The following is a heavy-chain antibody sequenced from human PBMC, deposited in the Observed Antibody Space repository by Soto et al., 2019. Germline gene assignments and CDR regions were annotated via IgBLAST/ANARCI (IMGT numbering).Heavy chain of an antibody. V-gene: IGHV4-59*01. J-gene: IGHJ4*02. CDR1: GGSISNDY. CDR3: ARGGGPTVTTNFEY. Sequence: PSETLSLTCTVSGGSISNDYWSWIRQPPGKGLEWIGYIYYSGSTNYNPSLKSRVTISVDTSKNQFSLKLSSVTAADTAVYYCARGGGPTVTTNFEYWGQGAQVTVSS. D-gene: IGHD4-17*01. CDR2: IYYSGST.